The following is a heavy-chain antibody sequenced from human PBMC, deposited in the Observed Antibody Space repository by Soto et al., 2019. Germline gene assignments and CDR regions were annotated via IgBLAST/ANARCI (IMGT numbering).Heavy chain of an antibody. CDR3: ASRQQSSFRALVGDCFDP. CDR2: ISYDGSSK. D-gene: IGHD2-15*01. V-gene: IGHV3-30-3*01. CDR1: GFTFSNYA. J-gene: IGHJ5*02. Sequence: QVQLVESGGGVVQPGRSLRLSCAASGFTFSNYAMHWVRQAPGKGLEWVSVISYDGSSKTYGDSVKGRFTISRDNSKSTLYLKMTSLRPENTALYSCASRQQSSFRALVGDCFDPWAREPWSPSPQ.